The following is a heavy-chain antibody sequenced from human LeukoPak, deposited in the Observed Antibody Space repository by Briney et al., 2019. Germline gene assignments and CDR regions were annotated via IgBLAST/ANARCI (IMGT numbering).Heavy chain of an antibody. D-gene: IGHD3-10*01. J-gene: IGHJ4*02. V-gene: IGHV4-39*01. CDR2: IYYRRST. CDR1: GGSISSSSYY. CDR3: ARHADSGFGELAFDY. Sequence: SGTLSLTCTVSGGSISSSSYYWGWIRQPPGKGLEWLGSIYYRRSTYYNPSLKSRVTISVDTSKNQFSLKLTSVTAADTAVYYCARHADSGFGELAFDYWGQGSLVTVSS.